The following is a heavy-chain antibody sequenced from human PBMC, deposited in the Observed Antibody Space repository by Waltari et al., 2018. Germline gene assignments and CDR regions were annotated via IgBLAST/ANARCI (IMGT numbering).Heavy chain of an antibody. CDR1: GFTVSSNY. CDR3: GRELYYNSGLHGMDV. CDR2: LYNDGRT. V-gene: IGHV3-53*02. Sequence: EVQLVETGGGLIQPGGSLRLSCAVSGFTVSSNYMSWVRQAPGTGLAWVSVLYNDGRTFYAEAVKGRFTISRDNSKNTLYLQMNSLRVEDTALYYCGRELYYNSGLHGMDVWGQGTTVTVSS. D-gene: IGHD1-1*01. J-gene: IGHJ6*02.